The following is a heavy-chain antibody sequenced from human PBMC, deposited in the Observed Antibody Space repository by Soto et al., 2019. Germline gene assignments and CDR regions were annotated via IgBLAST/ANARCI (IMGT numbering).Heavy chain of an antibody. V-gene: IGHV3-33*01. CDR3: GRGRPGPIGTLPLFYS. J-gene: IGHJ4*02. D-gene: IGHD1-1*01. CDR1: GFIFSNYG. Sequence: QVQLVESGGGVVQPGGSLRLSCAASGFIFSNYGMHWVRQAPGTGLEWVGITWSDESSKYYGYSVQGRFTNSRDNSKNTFFLQMHGLRADDTAVYYCGRGRPGPIGTLPLFYSWGQGTLVTVSS. CDR2: TWSDESSK.